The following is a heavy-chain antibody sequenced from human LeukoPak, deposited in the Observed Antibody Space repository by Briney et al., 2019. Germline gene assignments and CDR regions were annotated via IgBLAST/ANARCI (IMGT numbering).Heavy chain of an antibody. CDR2: IIPIFGTA. D-gene: IGHD1-26*01. CDR1: GGTFSSYA. CDR3: ASGPRLRVGVFDAFDI. V-gene: IGHV1-69*13. J-gene: IGHJ3*02. Sequence: SVKVSCKASGGTFSSYAISWVRQAPGQGLEWMGGIIPIFGTANYAQKFQGRVTITADESTSTAYMELSSLRSEDTAVYYCASGPRLRVGVFDAFDIWGQGTMVTVSS.